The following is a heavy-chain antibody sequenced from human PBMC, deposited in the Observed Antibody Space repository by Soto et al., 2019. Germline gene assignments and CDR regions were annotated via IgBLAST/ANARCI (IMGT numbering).Heavy chain of an antibody. CDR3: ARSGGITMVRGGDAFDI. CDR2: ISSSSSYT. D-gene: IGHD3-10*01. J-gene: IGHJ3*02. Sequence: PGGSLRLSCAASGFTFSDYYMSWIRQAPGKGLEWVSYISSSSSYTNYADSVKGRFTISRDNAKNSLYLQMNSLRAEDTAVYYCARSGGITMVRGGDAFDIWGQGTMVTVSS. V-gene: IGHV3-11*06. CDR1: GFTFSDYY.